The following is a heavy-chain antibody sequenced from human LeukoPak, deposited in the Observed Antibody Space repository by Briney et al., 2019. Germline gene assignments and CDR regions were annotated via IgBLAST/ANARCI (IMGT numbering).Heavy chain of an antibody. J-gene: IGHJ6*04. Sequence: GGSLRLSCAASGFTFSSYWMSWVRQAPGKGLEWVANIKEEGSEKYYVDSVKGRFTISRDNVKNSLYLQMNSLRAEDTAVYYCAELGITMIGGVWGKGTTVTISS. CDR3: AELGITMIGGV. D-gene: IGHD3-10*02. CDR2: IKEEGSEK. V-gene: IGHV3-7*01. CDR1: GFTFSSYW.